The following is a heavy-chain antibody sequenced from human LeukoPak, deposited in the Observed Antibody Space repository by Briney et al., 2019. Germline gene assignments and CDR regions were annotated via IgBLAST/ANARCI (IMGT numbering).Heavy chain of an antibody. D-gene: IGHD5-24*01. CDR3: ARGGGEMARRFDY. CDR1: GGTFSSYA. CDR2: IIPIFGTA. Sequence: ASVKVSCKASGGTFSSYAISWVRQAPGQGLEWMGGIIPIFGTANYAQKFQGRVTITTDESTSTAYMELSSLRSEDTAVYDCARGGGEMARRFDYWGQGTLVTVSS. V-gene: IGHV1-69*05. J-gene: IGHJ4*02.